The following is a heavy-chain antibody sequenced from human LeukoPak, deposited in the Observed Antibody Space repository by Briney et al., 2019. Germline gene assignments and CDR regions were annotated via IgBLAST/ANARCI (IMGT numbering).Heavy chain of an antibody. V-gene: IGHV3-43*02. CDR1: GFTFDDYA. CDR2: ISGDGGST. CDR3: ARGGGYDSNYFDY. J-gene: IGHJ4*02. Sequence: GGSLRLSCAASGFTFDDYAMHWVRQAPGKGLEWVSLISGDGGSTYYADSVKGRFTISRDNSKNSLYLQMNSLRAEDTALYYCARGGGYDSNYFDYWGQGTLVTVSS. D-gene: IGHD5-12*01.